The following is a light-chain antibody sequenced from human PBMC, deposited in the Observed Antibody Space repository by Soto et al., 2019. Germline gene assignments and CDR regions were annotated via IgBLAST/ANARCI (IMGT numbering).Light chain of an antibody. CDR2: AAS. V-gene: IGKV1-27*01. CDR1: QGISNY. CDR3: QQYGSSPPIT. Sequence: DIQTTQSPSSLSASVGDRVTITCRASQGISNYLAWYQQKPGKVPKLLIHAASTLQSGVPSRFSGSGSGTEFTLSISSLQPEDVAVYYCQQYGSSPPITFGQGTRLEIK. J-gene: IGKJ5*01.